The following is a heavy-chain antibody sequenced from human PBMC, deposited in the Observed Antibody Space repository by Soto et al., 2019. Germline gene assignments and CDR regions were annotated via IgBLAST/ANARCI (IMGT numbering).Heavy chain of an antibody. J-gene: IGHJ4*02. CDR2: INGGNGNT. Sequence: ASVKLSCKASGYIFTTYAIHWVRQAPGQRLEWMGWINGGNGNTKYSLKFQDRVTFTRDTSATAYMELSSLNSEHTAVYFCTRGRRDGSGRTIDYSGQGTLVTVSS. CDR3: TRGRRDGSGRTIDY. D-gene: IGHD3-10*01. V-gene: IGHV1-3*01. CDR1: GYIFTTYA.